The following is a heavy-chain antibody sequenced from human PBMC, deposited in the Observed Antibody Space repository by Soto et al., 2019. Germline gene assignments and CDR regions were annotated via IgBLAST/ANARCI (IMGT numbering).Heavy chain of an antibody. CDR3: TRGPRSTSTGTGAF. CDR2: INDDGIST. Sequence: PGGSLRLSCAASGFTFCMYWMHWVRQVPGKGPEWVSRINDDGISTNYADSVKGRFTISRDNAKNTLYLQMNALRVEDTAVYYCTRGPRSTSTGTGAFWGQGTLVTASS. J-gene: IGHJ4*02. CDR1: GFTFCMYW. V-gene: IGHV3-74*01. D-gene: IGHD1-1*01.